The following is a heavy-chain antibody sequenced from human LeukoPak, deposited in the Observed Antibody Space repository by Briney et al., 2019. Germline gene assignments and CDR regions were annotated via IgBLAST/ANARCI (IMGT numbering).Heavy chain of an antibody. D-gene: IGHD3-3*02. CDR1: GGSIISYY. Sequence: SETLSLTCTVSGGSIISYYWSWIRQPPGKGLEWIGYIYYSGSTNYNPSLKSRVTISVDTSMNQFSLRLSSVTAADTAVYYCARLGIFGVVIKDYFDYWGQGTLVTVSS. CDR3: ARLGIFGVVIKDYFDY. J-gene: IGHJ4*02. CDR2: IYYSGST. V-gene: IGHV4-59*01.